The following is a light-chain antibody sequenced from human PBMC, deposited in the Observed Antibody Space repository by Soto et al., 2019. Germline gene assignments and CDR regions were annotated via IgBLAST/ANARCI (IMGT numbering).Light chain of an antibody. J-gene: IGKJ4*01. CDR3: QNYNSAPALT. Sequence: DIQMTQSPSSLSASVGDRVTITCRASQGITNYLAWYQQKPGKVPKLLIYAASTLQSGVPSRFSGSGSGTDFTLTISSLQPEDVATYYCQNYNSAPALTFGGGTKVQIK. V-gene: IGKV1-27*01. CDR2: AAS. CDR1: QGITNY.